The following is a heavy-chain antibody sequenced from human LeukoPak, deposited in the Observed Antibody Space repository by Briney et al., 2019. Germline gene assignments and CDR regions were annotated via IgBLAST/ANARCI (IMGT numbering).Heavy chain of an antibody. Sequence: GGSLRLSCAASGFTFSVRGMTWVRQAPGVGLEWVATIPSSGNTMYADSVKGRFTGSRDNAKNSVYLQMNSLTADDTAVYYCARDGSGWSRDVWGQGTTVTVSS. CDR1: GFTFSVRG. CDR2: IPSSGNT. CDR3: ARDGSGWSRDV. J-gene: IGHJ6*02. V-gene: IGHV3-69-1*01. D-gene: IGHD6-19*01.